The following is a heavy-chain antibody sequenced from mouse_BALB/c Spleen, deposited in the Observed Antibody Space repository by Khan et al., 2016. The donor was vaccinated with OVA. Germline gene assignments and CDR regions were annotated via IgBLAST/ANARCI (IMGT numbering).Heavy chain of an antibody. CDR2: INPSSGYT. CDR1: GYTFTSYW. CDR3: ARDRIDY. J-gene: IGHJ2*01. Sequence: VQLVVSGAELAKPGASVKMSCKASGYTFTSYWMHWVKQRPGQGLEWIGYINPSSGYTEYNQNFKDKATLTADKSSSTAYMQLSSLTSEDSAVYYCARDRIDYWGQGTTLTVSS. V-gene: IGHV1-7*01.